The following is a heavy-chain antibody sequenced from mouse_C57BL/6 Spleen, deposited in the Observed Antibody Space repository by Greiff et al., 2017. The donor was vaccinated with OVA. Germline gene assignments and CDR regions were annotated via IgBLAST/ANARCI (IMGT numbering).Heavy chain of an antibody. CDR1: GFSLTSYG. V-gene: IGHV2-2*01. D-gene: IGHD1-1*01. Sequence: QVQLQQSGPGLVQPSQSLSITCTVSGFSLTSYGVHWVRQSPGKGLEWLGVIWSGGSTDYNAAFISRLSISKDNSKSQVFFKMNSLQADDTAIYYCATYYASSGAMDYWGQGTSVTVSS. J-gene: IGHJ4*01. CDR3: ATYYASSGAMDY. CDR2: IWSGGST.